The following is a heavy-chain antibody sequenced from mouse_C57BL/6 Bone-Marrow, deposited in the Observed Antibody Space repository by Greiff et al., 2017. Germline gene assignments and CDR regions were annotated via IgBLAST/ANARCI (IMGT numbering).Heavy chain of an antibody. CDR1: GYTFTDYY. CDR2: INPYNGGT. J-gene: IGHJ3*01. Sequence: EVQLQQSGPVLVKPGASVKMSCKASGYTFTDYYMNWVKQSHGKSLEWIGVINPYNGGTSYNLKFKGKATLTVDKSSSTAYMELNSLTSEDSAVYYCAREYYYGSSYGFAYWGQGTLVTVSA. CDR3: AREYYYGSSYGFAY. D-gene: IGHD1-1*01. V-gene: IGHV1-19*01.